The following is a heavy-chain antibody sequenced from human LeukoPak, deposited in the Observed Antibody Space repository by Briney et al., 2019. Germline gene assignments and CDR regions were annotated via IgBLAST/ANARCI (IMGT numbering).Heavy chain of an antibody. D-gene: IGHD4-17*01. CDR3: ARGSTVTTPFDY. J-gene: IGHJ4*02. V-gene: IGHV3-23*01. CDR2: ISGSGGST. Sequence: GGSLRLSCAASGFTFSSYAMSWVRRAPGKGLEWVSAISGSGGSTYYADSVKGRFTISRDNSKNTLYLQMNSLRAEDTAVYYCARGSTVTTPFDYWGQGTLVTVSS. CDR1: GFTFSSYA.